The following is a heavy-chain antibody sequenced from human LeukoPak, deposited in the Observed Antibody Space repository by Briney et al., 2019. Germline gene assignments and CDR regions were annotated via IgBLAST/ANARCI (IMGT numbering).Heavy chain of an antibody. CDR2: IFYSGGT. CDR1: GGSITSYY. D-gene: IGHD3-3*01. V-gene: IGHV4-59*01. Sequence: PSETVSLTCTVSGGSITSYYWSWIRQPPGRELEWIGCIFYSGGTNYNPSLRSRVTISVNTSKNQFSLKLRSVTAADTAVYYCARAFGVVTSFDYWGQGTLVTVSP. J-gene: IGHJ4*02. CDR3: ARAFGVVTSFDY.